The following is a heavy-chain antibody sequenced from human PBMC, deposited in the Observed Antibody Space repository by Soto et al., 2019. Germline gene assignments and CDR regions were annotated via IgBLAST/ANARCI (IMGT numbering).Heavy chain of an antibody. J-gene: IGHJ5*02. CDR2: IYYSGST. D-gene: IGHD3-3*01. CDR3: ARTYYDFWSGYWRWFDP. Sequence: PSETLSLTCTVSGGSVSSASYYWSWIRQPPGKGLEWIGYIYYSGSTNYNTSLKSRVTISIDTSKNQISLKQSSETAADTAVYYCARTYYDFWSGYWRWFDPWGQGTLVTVSS. CDR1: GGSVSSASYY. V-gene: IGHV4-61*01.